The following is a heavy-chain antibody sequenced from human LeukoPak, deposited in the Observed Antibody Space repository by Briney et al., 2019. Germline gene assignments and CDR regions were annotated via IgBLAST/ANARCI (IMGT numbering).Heavy chain of an antibody. Sequence: GGSLRLSCAASGFTFSSYWMHWVRQAPGKGLVWVSRINTDGSSTSYADSVKGRFTISRDNAKNSLYLQMNSLRAEDTALYYCAKDIRGIQLWTGFDYWGQGTLVTVSS. D-gene: IGHD5-18*01. J-gene: IGHJ4*02. V-gene: IGHV3-74*01. CDR1: GFTFSSYW. CDR2: INTDGSST. CDR3: AKDIRGIQLWTGFDY.